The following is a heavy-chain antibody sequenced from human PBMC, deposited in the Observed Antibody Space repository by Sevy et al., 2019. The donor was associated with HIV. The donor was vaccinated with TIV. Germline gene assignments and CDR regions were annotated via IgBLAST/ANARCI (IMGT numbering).Heavy chain of an antibody. CDR2: IIPIFGTA. CDR1: GGTFSSYA. J-gene: IGHJ6*02. D-gene: IGHD3-22*01. V-gene: IGHV1-69*13. CDR3: ATNLGGVTMIVVVPFSPAPCYYGMDV. Sequence: ASVKVSCKASGGTFSSYAISWVRQAPGQGLEWMGGIIPIFGTANYAQKFQGRVTITADESTSTAYMELSSLRSEDTAVYYCATNLGGVTMIVVVPFSPAPCYYGMDVWGQGTTVTVSS.